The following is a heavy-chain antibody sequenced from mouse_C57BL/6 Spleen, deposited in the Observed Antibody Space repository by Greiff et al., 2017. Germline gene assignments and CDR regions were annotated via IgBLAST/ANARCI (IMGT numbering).Heavy chain of an antibody. D-gene: IGHD5-1*01. CDR3: ARVPFDY. CDR2: IWSGRST. J-gene: IGHJ2*01. CDR1: GFSLTSYG. V-gene: IGHV2-2*01. Sequence: QVQLQQSGPGLVQPSQSLSITCTVSGFSLTSYGVHWVRQSPGKGLEWLGVIWSGRSTDYNAAFISRLSISKDNSKSQVFFKMNSLQADDTAIYYCARVPFDYWGQGTTLTVSS.